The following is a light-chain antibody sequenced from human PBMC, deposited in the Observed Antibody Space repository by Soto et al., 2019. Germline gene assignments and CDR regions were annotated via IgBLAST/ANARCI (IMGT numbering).Light chain of an antibody. CDR2: YDF. CDR1: TIGAKA. J-gene: IGLJ2*01. CDR3: QVWDTPNDHPI. Sequence: SYVLTQRPSVSVAPEKTASITCGGDTIGAKAVHWYQHRPGQAPVLVIYYDFERPSGIHERFSGTNSGDTATLTISRVEAGDEADYYCQVWDTPNDHPIFGGGTKLTVL. V-gene: IGLV3-21*04.